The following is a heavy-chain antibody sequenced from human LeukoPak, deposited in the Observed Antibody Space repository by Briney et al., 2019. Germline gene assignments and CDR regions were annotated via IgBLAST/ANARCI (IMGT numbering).Heavy chain of an antibody. V-gene: IGHV3-64D*06. J-gene: IGHJ4*02. Sequence: QPGGSLRLSCSASGFPFTSHVMHWVGRAPGKGLQYVSGISMNVQTTYYAGSVKGRFTISRDSSKNTVYLQMNSLTAEDTAVYYCVREGLERRTNFDYWGQGTLVSVSS. CDR3: VREGLERRTNFDY. CDR1: GFPFTSHV. D-gene: IGHD1-1*01. CDR2: ISMNVQTT.